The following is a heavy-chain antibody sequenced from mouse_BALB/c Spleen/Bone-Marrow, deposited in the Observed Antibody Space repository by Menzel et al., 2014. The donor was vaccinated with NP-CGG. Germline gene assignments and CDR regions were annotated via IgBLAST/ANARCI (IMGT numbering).Heavy chain of an antibody. CDR2: IWSGGST. V-gene: IGHV2-2*02. CDR1: GFSLTSFG. Sequence: VQGVESGPGLVQPSQSLSITCTVSGFSLTSFGIHWVRQSPGKGLEWLGVIWSGGSTDYNAAFISRLSISKDNSKSQVFFKMNSLQANDTAIYYCTRNWDDYAMDYWGQGTSVTVSS. CDR3: TRNWDDYAMDY. J-gene: IGHJ4*01. D-gene: IGHD4-1*01.